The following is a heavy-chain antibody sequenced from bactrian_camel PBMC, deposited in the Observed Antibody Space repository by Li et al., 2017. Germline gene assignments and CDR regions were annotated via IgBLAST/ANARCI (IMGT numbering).Heavy chain of an antibody. CDR2: IYVGGSASMT. D-gene: IGHD1*01. J-gene: IGHJ6*01. CDR1: GPTLSYYC. CDR3: AGGRVRFVQRCDVQRDYASDRFGY. V-gene: IGHV3S63*01. Sequence: HVQLVESGGGAVQAGGSLRLSCSNTGPTLSYYCVGWFRQAPGKEREGVAGIYVGGSASMTNYADSVLGRFTISQDNVKNTVYLQMNNLKPEDSAMYYCAGGRVRFVQRCDVQRDYASDRFGYWGQGTQVTVS.